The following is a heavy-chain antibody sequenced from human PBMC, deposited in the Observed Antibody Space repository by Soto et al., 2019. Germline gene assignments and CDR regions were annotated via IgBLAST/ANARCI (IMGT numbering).Heavy chain of an antibody. D-gene: IGHD6-6*01. CDR1: GYSFTSYR. CDR2: IYPGDSDT. J-gene: IGHJ5*02. Sequence: HGESLKISCKGSGYSFTSYRIGWVRQMPGKGLEWMGIIYPGDSDTRYSPSFQGQVTISADKSISTAYLQWSSLKASDTAMYYCAILYSSSSVGFDPWGQGTLVTVSS. V-gene: IGHV5-51*01. CDR3: AILYSSSSVGFDP.